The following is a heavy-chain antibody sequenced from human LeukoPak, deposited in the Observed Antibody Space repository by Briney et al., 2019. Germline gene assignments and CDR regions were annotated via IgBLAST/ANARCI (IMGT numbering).Heavy chain of an antibody. V-gene: IGHV3-9*01. Sequence: GGSLRLSCAASGFTFDDYAMHWVRQAPGKGLEWVSGISWNSGSIGYADSVKGRFTISRDNAKNSLYLQMNSLRAEDTALYYCAFGNGYDATRNFDYWGQGTLITVSS. CDR1: GFTFDDYA. CDR2: ISWNSGSI. D-gene: IGHD2-21*01. J-gene: IGHJ4*02. CDR3: AFGNGYDATRNFDY.